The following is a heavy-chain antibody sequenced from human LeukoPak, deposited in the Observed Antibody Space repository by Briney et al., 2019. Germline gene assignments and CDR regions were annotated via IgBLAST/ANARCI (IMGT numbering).Heavy chain of an antibody. CDR1: GYTFTSYG. CDR3: ARAGYYYDSSGYYYGGYFDY. Sequence: ASVKVSCKASGYTFTSYGISWVRQAPGQGLEWMGWISAYNGNTNYAQKPQGRVTMTTDTSTSTAYMELRSLRSDDTAVYYCARAGYYYDSSGYYYGGYFDYWGQGTLVTVSS. V-gene: IGHV1-18*01. D-gene: IGHD3-22*01. J-gene: IGHJ4*02. CDR2: ISAYNGNT.